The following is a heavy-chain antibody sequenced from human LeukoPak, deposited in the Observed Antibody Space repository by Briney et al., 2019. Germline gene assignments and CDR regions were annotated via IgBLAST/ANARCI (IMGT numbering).Heavy chain of an antibody. CDR2: IGSSGGST. Sequence: GGFLRLSYATSGFIFSCYTMTWLRQAAGKGLEYVSGIGSSGGSTTYAASVKGRFTISRDNSKNTLYMQMTSLKAEDTAVYYCAKYPLRFSSVYYLNWGQGTLVTVSS. J-gene: IGHJ4*02. D-gene: IGHD3-22*01. V-gene: IGHV3-23*01. CDR3: AKYPLRFSSVYYLN. CDR1: GFIFSCYT.